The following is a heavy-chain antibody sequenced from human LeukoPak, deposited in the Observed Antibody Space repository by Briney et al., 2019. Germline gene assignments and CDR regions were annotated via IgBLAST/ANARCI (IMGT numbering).Heavy chain of an antibody. V-gene: IGHV4-39*07. CDR3: ARDELVVGAHDY. Sequence: PSETLSLTCTVSGGSISSSSYYWGWIRQPPGKGLEWIGSIYYSGSTYYNPSLKSRVTISVDTSKNQFSLKLSSVTAADTAVYYCARDELVVGAHDYWGQGTLVTVSS. CDR2: IYYSGST. D-gene: IGHD2-15*01. J-gene: IGHJ4*02. CDR1: GGSISSSSYY.